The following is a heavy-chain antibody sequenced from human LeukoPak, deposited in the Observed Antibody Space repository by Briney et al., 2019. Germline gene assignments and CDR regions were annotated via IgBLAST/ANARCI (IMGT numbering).Heavy chain of an antibody. D-gene: IGHD2-15*01. CDR1: GFTFSNYE. V-gene: IGHV3-23*01. CDR3: AKVNEHCSGGSCYYDAFDI. Sequence: PGGSLRLSCEASGFTFSNYEVNWVRQAPGKGLEWVSAISGSGGSTYYADSVKGRFTISRDNSKNTLYLQMNSLRAEDTAVYYCAKVNEHCSGGSCYYDAFDIWGQGTMVTVSS. J-gene: IGHJ3*02. CDR2: ISGSGGST.